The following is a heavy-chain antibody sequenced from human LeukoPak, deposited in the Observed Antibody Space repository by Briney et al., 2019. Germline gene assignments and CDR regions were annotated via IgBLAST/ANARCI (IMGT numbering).Heavy chain of an antibody. Sequence: SETLSLTCAVYGGSFSGYYWSWIRQPPGKGLEWIGEINHSGSTNYNPSLKSRVTISVDTSKNQFSLKLSSVTAADTAVYYCARGRGRGYSSSWYGYYMDVWGKGTTVTVSS. CDR3: ARGRGRGYSSSWYGYYMDV. J-gene: IGHJ6*03. CDR1: GGSFSGYY. CDR2: INHSGST. V-gene: IGHV4-34*01. D-gene: IGHD6-13*01.